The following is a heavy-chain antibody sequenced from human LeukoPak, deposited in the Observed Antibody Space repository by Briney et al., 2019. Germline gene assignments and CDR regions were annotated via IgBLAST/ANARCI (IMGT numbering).Heavy chain of an antibody. Sequence: PGGSLRLSCAASGFTFSDYYMSWIRQAPGKGLEWVSYISSSSSYTNYADSVKGRFTISRDNAKNSLYPQMNSLRAEDTAVYYCARDSRFEWCGRRREYYFDYWGQGTLVTVSS. J-gene: IGHJ4*02. V-gene: IGHV3-11*05. CDR3: ARDSRFEWCGRRREYYFDY. D-gene: IGHD2-8*01. CDR2: ISSSSSYT. CDR1: GFTFSDYY.